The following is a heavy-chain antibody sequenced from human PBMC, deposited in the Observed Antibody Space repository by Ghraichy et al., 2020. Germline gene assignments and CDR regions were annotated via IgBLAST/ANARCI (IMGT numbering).Heavy chain of an antibody. Sequence: LSLTCAASGFTFSSYGMHWVRQAPGKGLEWVAVIWYDGSNKYYADSVKGRFTISRDNSKNTLYLQMNSLRAEDTAVYYCARDCLPRTIFGVVIPRGVDHGKDVWGQGTTVTGS. CDR2: IWYDGSNK. D-gene: IGHD3-3*01. V-gene: IGHV3-33*01. CDR1: GFTFSSYG. CDR3: ARDCLPRTIFGVVIPRGVDHGKDV. J-gene: IGHJ6*02.